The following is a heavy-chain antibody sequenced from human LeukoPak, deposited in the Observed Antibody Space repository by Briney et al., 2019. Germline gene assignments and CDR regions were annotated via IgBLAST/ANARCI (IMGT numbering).Heavy chain of an antibody. CDR2: IIPILGIA. V-gene: IGHV1-69*04. CDR3: ARDQEAAGTRGIYYFDY. Sequence: SVKVSCKASGGTFSSYTISWVRQAPGQGLEWMGRIIPILGIANYAQKFQGRVTITADKSTSTAYMELNSLRSEDTAVYYCARDQEAAGTRGIYYFDYWGQGTLVTVSS. CDR1: GGTFSSYT. J-gene: IGHJ4*02. D-gene: IGHD6-13*01.